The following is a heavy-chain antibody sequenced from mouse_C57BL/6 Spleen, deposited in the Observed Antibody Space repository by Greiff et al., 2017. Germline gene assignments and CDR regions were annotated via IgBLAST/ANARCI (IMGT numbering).Heavy chain of an antibody. CDR3: ARGIDSSGYAWFAY. D-gene: IGHD3-2*02. V-gene: IGHV1-18*01. J-gene: IGHJ3*01. Sequence: EVKLQESGPELVKPGASVKIPCKASGYTFTDYNMDWVKQSHGKSLEWIGDINPNNGGTIYNQKFKGKATLTVDKSSSTAYMELRSLPSEDTAVYYCARGIDSSGYAWFAYWGQGTLVTVSA. CDR1: GYTFTDYN. CDR2: INPNNGGT.